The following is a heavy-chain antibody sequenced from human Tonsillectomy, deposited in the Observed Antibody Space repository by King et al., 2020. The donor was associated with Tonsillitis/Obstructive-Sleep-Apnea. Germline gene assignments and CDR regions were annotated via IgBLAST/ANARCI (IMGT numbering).Heavy chain of an antibody. D-gene: IGHD6-19*01. CDR3: AKGLASGWRQYKFDI. Sequence: VQLVESGGGLVQTGRSLRLSCAGSGFTFDDNAMNWVRQAPGKGPEWVAGISWNGGTIGYADAVKGRFTISRDNAKNSLYLQMNSLRAEDTALYYCAKGLASGWRQYKFDIWGQGTMVTVSS. CDR1: GFTFDDNA. V-gene: IGHV3-9*01. J-gene: IGHJ3*02. CDR2: ISWNGGTI.